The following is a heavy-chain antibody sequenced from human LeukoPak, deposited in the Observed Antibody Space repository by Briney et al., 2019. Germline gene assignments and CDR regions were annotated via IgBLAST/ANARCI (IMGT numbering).Heavy chain of an antibody. Sequence: GGSLRLSCAASGFTFSSYGMHWVRQAPGKGLEWVAVMWYDGTTKYYADSVKGRFTISRDNSKNTLYLQMDSLRAEDTAVYYCAKDGAASTYFDNWGPGTLVTVSS. CDR2: MWYDGTTK. J-gene: IGHJ4*02. CDR1: GFTFSSYG. V-gene: IGHV3-33*06. D-gene: IGHD4/OR15-4a*01. CDR3: AKDGAASTYFDN.